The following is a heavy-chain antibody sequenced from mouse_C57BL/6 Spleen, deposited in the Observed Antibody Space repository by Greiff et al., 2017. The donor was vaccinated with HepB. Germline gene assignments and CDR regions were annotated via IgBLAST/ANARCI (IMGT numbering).Heavy chain of an antibody. V-gene: IGHV1-52*01. CDR3: ARGYYYGSSLYYFDY. D-gene: IGHD1-1*01. J-gene: IGHJ2*01. CDR1: GYTFTSYW. CDR2: IDPSDSET. Sequence: QVQLKQPGAELVRPGSSVKLSCKASGYTFTSYWMHWVKQRPIQGLEWIGNIDPSDSETHYNQKFKDKATLTVDKSSSTAYMQLSSLTSEDSAVYYCARGYYYGSSLYYFDYWGQGTTLTVSS.